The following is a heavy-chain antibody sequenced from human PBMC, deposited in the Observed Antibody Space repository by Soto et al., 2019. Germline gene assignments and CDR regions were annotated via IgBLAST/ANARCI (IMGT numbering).Heavy chain of an antibody. J-gene: IGHJ6*02. Sequence: LSLTRTVNSCSISSGDYYWSWIRQPPGKGLEWIAYIYYSGSTYYNPSLKSRVTISVDTSKNQFSLKLSSVTAADTAVYYCARDPYSNYAPYGMDVWGQGTTVT. CDR3: ARDPYSNYAPYGMDV. CDR2: IYYSGST. D-gene: IGHD4-4*01. V-gene: IGHV4-30-4*01. CDR1: SCSISSGDYY.